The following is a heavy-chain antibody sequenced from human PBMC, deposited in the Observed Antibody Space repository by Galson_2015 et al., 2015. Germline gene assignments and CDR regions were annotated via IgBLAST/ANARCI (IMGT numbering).Heavy chain of an antibody. CDR2: INPSGGST. CDR3: ARESGDLTDYGVNQGPGAFDT. V-gene: IGHV1-46*01. D-gene: IGHD4-23*01. J-gene: IGHJ3*02. CDR1: GYTFTSYS. Sequence: SVKVSCKASGYTFTSYSMHWVRQTPGQGLEWMGIINPSGGSTIYAQKFQGRVTMTRDTSTSTVYMEMNSLRSEDTAVYYCARESGDLTDYGVNQGPGAFDTWGQGTMVTVSS.